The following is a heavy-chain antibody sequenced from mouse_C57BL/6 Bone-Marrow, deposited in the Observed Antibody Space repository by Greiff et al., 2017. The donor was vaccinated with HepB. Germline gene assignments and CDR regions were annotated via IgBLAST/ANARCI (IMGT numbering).Heavy chain of an antibody. Sequence: QVQLQQPGAELVMPGASVKLSCKASGYTFTSYWMHWVKQRPGQGLEWIGEIDPSDSYTNYNQKFKGKSTLTVDKSSSTAYRQLSSLTSEDSAVYYCARIYYGNLAWFAYWGQGTLVTVSA. J-gene: IGHJ3*01. D-gene: IGHD2-1*01. CDR2: IDPSDSYT. V-gene: IGHV1-69*01. CDR3: ARIYYGNLAWFAY. CDR1: GYTFTSYW.